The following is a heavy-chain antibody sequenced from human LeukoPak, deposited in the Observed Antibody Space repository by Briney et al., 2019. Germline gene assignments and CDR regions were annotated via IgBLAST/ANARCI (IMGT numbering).Heavy chain of an antibody. CDR2: TYYRSKWYN. J-gene: IGHJ1*01. Sequence: SQTLSLTCAISGDSVSSNSAAWNWIRQSPSRGLEWLGRTYYRSKWYNDYAVSVKSRITINPDTSKNQFSLQLNSVTPEDTAVYYCARANFQWLVTTGDFQHWGQGTLVTVSS. CDR3: ARANFQWLVTTGDFQH. V-gene: IGHV6-1*01. CDR1: GDSVSSNSAA. D-gene: IGHD6-19*01.